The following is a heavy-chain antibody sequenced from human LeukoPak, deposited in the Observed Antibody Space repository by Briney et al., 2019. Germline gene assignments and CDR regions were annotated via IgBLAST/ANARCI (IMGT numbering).Heavy chain of an antibody. CDR3: AKDSLAAAAGTLFF. Sequence: GGSLRLSCAASGFTFSSYAMGWVRQAPGKGLEWVSAISGSGDSTYYADCVKGRFTISRDNTKNTLYLQMNSLRAEDAAVDYCAKDSLAAAAGTLFFGGQGTLVTVSS. CDR2: ISGSGDST. J-gene: IGHJ4*02. CDR1: GFTFSSYA. D-gene: IGHD6-13*01. V-gene: IGHV3-23*01.